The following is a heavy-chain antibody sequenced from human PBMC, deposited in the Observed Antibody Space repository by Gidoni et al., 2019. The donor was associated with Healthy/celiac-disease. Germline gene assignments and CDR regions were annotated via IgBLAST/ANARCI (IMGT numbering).Heavy chain of an antibody. V-gene: IGHV3-23*01. Sequence: EVQLLESGGGLVQPGGSLRLSCADSGFTFSSYAMSWVRQAPGKGLGWVSAISGSGGSTYYADSVKGRFTISRDKSKNTLYLQMNSLRAEDTAVYYCAKDPRSTSPAYWVQGTLVTVSS. CDR3: AKDPRSTSPAY. J-gene: IGHJ4*02. CDR2: ISGSGGST. D-gene: IGHD2-2*01. CDR1: GFTFSSYA.